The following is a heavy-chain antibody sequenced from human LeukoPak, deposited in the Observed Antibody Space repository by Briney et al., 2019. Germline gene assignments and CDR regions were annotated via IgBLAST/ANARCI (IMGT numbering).Heavy chain of an antibody. V-gene: IGHV1-2*02. CDR3: ARDPWVRGPTIDY. CDR1: GYTFTGYY. J-gene: IGHJ4*02. CDR2: INPNSGGT. Sequence: GASVKVSCKASGYTFTGYYMHWVRQAPGQGLEWMGWINPNSGGTNYAQKFQGRVTMTTDTSTSTAYMELRSLRSDDTAVYYCARDPWVRGPTIDYWGQGTLVTVFS. D-gene: IGHD3-10*01.